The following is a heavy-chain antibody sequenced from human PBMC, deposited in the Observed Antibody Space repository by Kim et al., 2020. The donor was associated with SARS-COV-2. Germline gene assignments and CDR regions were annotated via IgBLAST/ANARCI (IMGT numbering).Heavy chain of an antibody. CDR2: IYPGDSDT. CDR3: ARHGLLWFGEYPTWFDP. Sequence: GESLKISCKGSGYSFTSYWIGWVRQMPGKGLEWMGIIYPGDSDTRYSPSFQGQVTIPADKSISTAYLQWSSLKASDTAMYYCARHGLLWFGEYPTWFDPWGQGTLVTVSS. CDR1: GYSFTSYW. D-gene: IGHD3-10*01. V-gene: IGHV5-51*01. J-gene: IGHJ5*02.